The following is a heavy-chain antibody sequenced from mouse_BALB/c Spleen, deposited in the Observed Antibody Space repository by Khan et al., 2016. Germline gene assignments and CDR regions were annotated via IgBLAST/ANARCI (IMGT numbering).Heavy chain of an antibody. CDR1: GFSLTSSG. CDR3: ASDYPDYDAWFAS. J-gene: IGHJ3*01. CDR2: IWAGGSP. D-gene: IGHD2-4*01. V-gene: IGHV2-9*02. Sequence: QVQLKQSGPGLVAPSQSLSITCTVSGFSLTSSGVHWVRQPPGKGLDWLGVIWAGGSPDYNSALMSSLSITKDNSQNQVFLKMNSLQTDDTALYYCASDYPDYDAWFASWGQWTLVTVSA.